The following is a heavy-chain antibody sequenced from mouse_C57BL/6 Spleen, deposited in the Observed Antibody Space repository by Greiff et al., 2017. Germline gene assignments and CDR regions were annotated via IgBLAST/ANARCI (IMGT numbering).Heavy chain of an antibody. CDR2: INYDGSST. CDR3: ARFYYGNYYAMDY. V-gene: IGHV5-16*01. D-gene: IGHD2-1*01. J-gene: IGHJ4*01. Sequence: EVQVVESEGGLVQPGSSMKLSCTASGFTFSDYYMAWVRQVPEKGLEWVANINYDGSSTYYLDSLKSRFIISRDNAKNILYLQMSSLKSEDTATYYCARFYYGNYYAMDYWGQGTSVTVSS. CDR1: GFTFSDYY.